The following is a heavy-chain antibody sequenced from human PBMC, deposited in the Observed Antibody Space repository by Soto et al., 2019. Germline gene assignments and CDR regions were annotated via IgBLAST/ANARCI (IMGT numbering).Heavy chain of an antibody. D-gene: IGHD5-12*01. CDR3: ARESGGATATLDYYYFYMDV. CDR2: INPNGGVT. CDR1: GDSFNDYY. Sequence: QVQLVQSGAEVRKPGASVTVSCRSSGDSFNDYYIHWVRQAPGQGFEWMGWINPNGGVTKYAQKFQGWVSMTRDTSIRTVYMQLRRLRSDDTAVYYCARESGGATATLDYYYFYMDVWGIGTTVTVSS. V-gene: IGHV1-2*04. J-gene: IGHJ6*03.